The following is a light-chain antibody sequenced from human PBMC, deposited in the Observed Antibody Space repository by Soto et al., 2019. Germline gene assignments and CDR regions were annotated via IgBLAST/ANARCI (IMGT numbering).Light chain of an antibody. V-gene: IGKV1-5*01. CDR2: DAS. Sequence: DIQMTQSPSTLSASVGDRVTITCRASQSISSWLAWYQQKPGKAPKLLIYDASSLESGVPSRFSGSGSGTEFTLTISSLQHDDFATYYCQQYNSYWYTFGQGTKLEIK. CDR1: QSISSW. J-gene: IGKJ2*01. CDR3: QQYNSYWYT.